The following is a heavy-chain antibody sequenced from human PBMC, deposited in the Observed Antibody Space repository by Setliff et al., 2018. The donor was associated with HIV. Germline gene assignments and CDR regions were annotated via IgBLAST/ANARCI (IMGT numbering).Heavy chain of an antibody. V-gene: IGHV3-30*04. Sequence: GGSLRLSCAASGFTFSNYAMHWVRQAPGKGLEWVAVISYDGRNKYYADSVKGRFTISRDNSKNTLYLQMNSLGFEDTAVYYCARETMYDSRGYLSHYFDYWGQGTPVTVSS. J-gene: IGHJ4*02. D-gene: IGHD3-22*01. CDR3: ARETMYDSRGYLSHYFDY. CDR1: GFTFSNYA. CDR2: ISYDGRNK.